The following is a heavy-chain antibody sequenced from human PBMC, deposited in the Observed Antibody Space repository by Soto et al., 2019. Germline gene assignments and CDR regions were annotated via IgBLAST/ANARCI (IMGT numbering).Heavy chain of an antibody. D-gene: IGHD2-21*02. CDR2: IYHSGIA. J-gene: IGHJ3*02. CDR3: ARVPGVVVSADDAFDI. Sequence: QVQLQESGPGLVKPSGTLSLTCAVSGGSVSSSNWWSWVRQSPGKGLEWMGEIYHSGIAHYNPSLKSRATISLDKYKTQFSLRLTSVTAADTAVYYCARVPGVVVSADDAFDIWGPGTRVIVSS. CDR1: GGSVSSSNW. V-gene: IGHV4-4*02.